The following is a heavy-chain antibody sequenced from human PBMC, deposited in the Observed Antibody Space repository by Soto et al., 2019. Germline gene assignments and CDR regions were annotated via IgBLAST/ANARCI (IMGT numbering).Heavy chain of an antibody. CDR1: GYSFTIYW. J-gene: IGHJ6*02. V-gene: IGHV5-51*01. CDR2: IYPGDSDT. Sequence: GESLKISCKGSGYSFTIYWIGWVRQMPGKGLEWMGIIYPGDSDTRYSPSFQGQVTISADKSISTAYLQWSSLKASDTAMYYCARHGVVXPAAIEEDYNYYYGMDVWGQGTTVTVSS. CDR3: ARHGVVXPAAIEEDYNYYYGMDV. D-gene: IGHD2-2*02.